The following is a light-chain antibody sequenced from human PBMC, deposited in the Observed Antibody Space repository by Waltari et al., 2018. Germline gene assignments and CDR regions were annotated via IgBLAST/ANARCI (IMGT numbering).Light chain of an antibody. CDR1: NIGSTH. CDR3: QVWDSGSDHYV. V-gene: IGLV3-21*02. Sequence: SYVLTQPPSVSVATGRTARISCDGNNIGSTHVHWYQPKPGQAPVLVVYDDGDRPSVIPERFSGSNTGNTATLTISRVDAGDEADYYCQVWDSGSDHYVFGTVTKVTVL. CDR2: DDG. J-gene: IGLJ1*01.